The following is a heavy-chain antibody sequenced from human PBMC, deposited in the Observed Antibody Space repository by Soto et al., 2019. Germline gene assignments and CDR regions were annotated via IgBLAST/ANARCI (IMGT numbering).Heavy chain of an antibody. J-gene: IGHJ6*02. CDR3: ASESAMVTDYYYYGIDV. CDR1: GYTFTSYA. D-gene: IGHD5-18*01. V-gene: IGHV1-3*01. CDR2: INAGNGNT. Sequence: GASVKVSCKASGYTFTSYAMHWVRQAPGQRLEWMGWINAGNGNTKYSQKFQGRVTITRDTSASTAYMELSSLRSEDTAVYYCASESAMVTDYYYYGIDVWGQGSTVTVSS.